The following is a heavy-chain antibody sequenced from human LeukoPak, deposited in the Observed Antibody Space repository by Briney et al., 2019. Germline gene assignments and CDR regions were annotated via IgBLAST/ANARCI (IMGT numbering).Heavy chain of an antibody. Sequence: SETLSLTCTVSGGSISSSSYYWGWICQPPGKGLEWVGSIYYSGSTYYNPSLKSRVTISVDTSKNQFSLKLSSVTAADTAVYYCARLDVDTAMVTGYWGQGTLVTVSS. D-gene: IGHD5-18*01. V-gene: IGHV4-39*01. J-gene: IGHJ4*02. CDR1: GGSISSSSYY. CDR2: IYYSGST. CDR3: ARLDVDTAMVTGY.